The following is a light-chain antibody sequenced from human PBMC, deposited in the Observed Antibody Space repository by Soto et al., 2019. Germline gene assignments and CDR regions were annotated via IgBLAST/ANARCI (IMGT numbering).Light chain of an antibody. CDR1: SSDVGAYNF. V-gene: IGLV2-14*03. CDR2: DVT. Sequence: QSALTQPASVSRSPGQSITISCTGTSSDVGAYNFVSWYQQHPGKAPKLMIYDVTNRPSGVSSRFSGSKSGNTASLAISGLQAEDEADYYCSSYTTSNTLVFGGGTKVTV. CDR3: SSYTTSNTLV. J-gene: IGLJ2*01.